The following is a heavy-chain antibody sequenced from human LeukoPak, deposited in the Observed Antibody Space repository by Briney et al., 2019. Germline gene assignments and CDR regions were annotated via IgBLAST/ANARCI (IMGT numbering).Heavy chain of an antibody. CDR1: GFSFTTFW. D-gene: IGHD6-13*01. CDR3: ARLQAGTLTDY. J-gene: IGHJ4*02. V-gene: IGHV5-51*01. CDR2: IYPGDSDT. Sequence: GESLKISCKGSGFSFTTFWIGWVRPLPGKGLEWMGIIYPGDSDTRYSPSFQGQVTISADKSISTAYLQWSSLKASDTAMYYCARLQAGTLTDYWGQGTLVTVSS.